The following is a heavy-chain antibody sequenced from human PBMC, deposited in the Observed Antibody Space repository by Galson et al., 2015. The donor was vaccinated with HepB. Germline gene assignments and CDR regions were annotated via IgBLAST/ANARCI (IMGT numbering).Heavy chain of an antibody. J-gene: IGHJ3*02. V-gene: IGHV3-33*01. CDR3: ARGAGYCSSTSCYLDVGSDAFDI. CDR1: GFTFSSYG. D-gene: IGHD2-2*03. CDR2: IWYDGSNK. Sequence: SLRLSCAASGFTFSSYGMHWVRQAPGKGLEWVAVIWYDGSNKYYADSVKGRFTISRDNSKNTLYLQMNSLRAEDTAVYYCARGAGYCSSTSCYLDVGSDAFDIWGQGTMVTVSS.